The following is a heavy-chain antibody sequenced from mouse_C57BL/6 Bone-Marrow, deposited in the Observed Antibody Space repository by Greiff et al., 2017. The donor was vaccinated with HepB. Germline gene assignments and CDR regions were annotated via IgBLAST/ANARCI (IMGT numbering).Heavy chain of an antibody. CDR2: INPNNGGT. CDR1: GYTFTDYN. Sequence: EVQLQQSGPELVKPGASVKMSCKASGYTFTDYNMHWVKQSHGKSLEWIGYINPNNGGTSYNQKFKGKATLTVNKSSSTAYMELRSLTSEDSAVYYCARTGYYGSSWFAYWGQETLVTVSA. CDR3: ARTGYYGSSWFAY. J-gene: IGHJ3*01. V-gene: IGHV1-22*01. D-gene: IGHD1-1*01.